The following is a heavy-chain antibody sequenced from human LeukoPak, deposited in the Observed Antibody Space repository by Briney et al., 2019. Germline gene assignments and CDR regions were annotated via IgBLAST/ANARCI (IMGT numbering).Heavy chain of an antibody. CDR2: IYYSGST. Sequence: PSETLSLTCTVSGGSISSYYWSWIRQPPGKVLEWIGYIYYSGSTNYNPSLKSRVTISVDTSKNQFSLKLSSVTAADTAVYYCARARYYYDSSGSIDFDYWGQGTLVTVSS. J-gene: IGHJ4*02. D-gene: IGHD3-22*01. V-gene: IGHV4-59*01. CDR1: GGSISSYY. CDR3: ARARYYYDSSGSIDFDY.